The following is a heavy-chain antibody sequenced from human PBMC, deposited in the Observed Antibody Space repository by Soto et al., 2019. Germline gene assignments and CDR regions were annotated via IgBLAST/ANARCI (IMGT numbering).Heavy chain of an antibody. CDR1: EFTFSGYW. V-gene: IGHV3-7*03. Sequence: PRLSCEASEFTFSGYWMSWVRQAPGKGLEWVADIKHDGSVQYYVDSVKGRFTISRDNAKKLLYLQMNGLRAEDTALYYCAKAPYSNGWYRFDLWGQGTLVTVSS. D-gene: IGHD6-19*01. CDR2: IKHDGSVQ. CDR3: AKAPYSNGWYRFDL. J-gene: IGHJ4*02.